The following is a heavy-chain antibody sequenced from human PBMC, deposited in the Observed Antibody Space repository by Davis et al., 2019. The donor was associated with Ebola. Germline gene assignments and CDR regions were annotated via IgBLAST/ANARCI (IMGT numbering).Heavy chain of an antibody. V-gene: IGHV4-59*08. CDR1: SGSISSYY. CDR3: ARRRLSFEAIDY. J-gene: IGHJ4*02. Sequence: MPSETLSLTCTVSSGSISSYYWSWIRQPPGKGLEWIGYIYYSGSTYYNPSLKSRVTISVDTSKNQFSLKLSSVSAADTAVYYCARRRLSFEAIDYWGQGTLVTVSS. CDR2: IYYSGST. D-gene: IGHD1-26*01.